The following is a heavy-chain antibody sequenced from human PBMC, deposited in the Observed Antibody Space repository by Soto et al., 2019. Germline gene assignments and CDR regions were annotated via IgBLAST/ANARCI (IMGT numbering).Heavy chain of an antibody. J-gene: IGHJ5*02. CDR3: ARAYCSGDTCSPYNWFDP. CDR2: IYSGGNT. V-gene: IGHV3-66*01. D-gene: IGHD2-15*01. Sequence: PGGSLRLSCAASGFTVSSSYMAWVRQAPGKGLEWVSSIYSGGNTYYADSVQGRFTISRDNAKNSLYLQMNSLRAEDTAVYYCARAYCSGDTCSPYNWFDPWGQGTLVTVSS. CDR1: GFTVSSSY.